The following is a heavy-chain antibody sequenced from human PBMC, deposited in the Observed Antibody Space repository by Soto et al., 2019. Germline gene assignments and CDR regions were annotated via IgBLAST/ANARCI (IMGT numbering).Heavy chain of an antibody. CDR2: INAGNGNK. V-gene: IGHV1-3*01. D-gene: IGHD5-18*01. CDR3: ARVGSHTARSFDY. Sequence: VSCTATGYTLTSYAMHWVREASGQRLEWMGWINAGNGNKKYSQKFQGRVTITRDTSASTAYMELSSLRSEDTAVYYCARVGSHTARSFDYWGQGTLVTVSS. J-gene: IGHJ4*02. CDR1: GYTLTSYA.